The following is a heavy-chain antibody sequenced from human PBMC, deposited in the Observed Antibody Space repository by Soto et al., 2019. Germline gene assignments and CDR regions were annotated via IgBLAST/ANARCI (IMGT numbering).Heavy chain of an antibody. CDR3: AKQSYSGNYWVEGLNY. D-gene: IGHD1-26*01. CDR2: ISYDGSEA. CDR1: GFTFTEYG. Sequence: PGGSLRLSCVASGFTFTEYGMHWVRQAPGKGPEWLASISYDGSEALFSDSVNGRISVSRDNSNNTLYLQMHTLRPEDTAVYYCAKQSYSGNYWVEGLNYWGQGTLVTVSS. J-gene: IGHJ4*02. V-gene: IGHV3-30*02.